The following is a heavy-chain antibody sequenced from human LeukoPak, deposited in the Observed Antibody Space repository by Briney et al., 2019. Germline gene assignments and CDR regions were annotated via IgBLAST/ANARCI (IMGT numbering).Heavy chain of an antibody. CDR3: ARGVVPAAMTLEPLYYFDY. Sequence: SETLSLTCTVSGGSISSYYWSWIRQPPGKGLEWIEYIYYSGSTNYNPSLKSRVTISVDTSKNQFSLKLSSVPAADTAVYYCARGVVPAAMTLEPLYYFDYWGQGTLVTVSS. D-gene: IGHD2-2*01. CDR2: IYYSGST. V-gene: IGHV4-59*01. J-gene: IGHJ4*02. CDR1: GGSISSYY.